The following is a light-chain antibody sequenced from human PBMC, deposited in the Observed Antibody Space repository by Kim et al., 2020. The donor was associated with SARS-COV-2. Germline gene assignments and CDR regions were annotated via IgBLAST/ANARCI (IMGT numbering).Light chain of an antibody. CDR1: STDIGGYNY. J-gene: IGLJ3*02. Sequence: QSALTQPPSASGSPGQSVAISCTGTSTDIGGYNYVSWYQQHPGKAPKLLIYEVTKRPSGVPDRFSGSKSGNTASLTVSGLQPGDEAEYYCSSYAGSKQLLFGGGTQLTVL. CDR2: EVT. V-gene: IGLV2-8*01. CDR3: SSYAGSKQLL.